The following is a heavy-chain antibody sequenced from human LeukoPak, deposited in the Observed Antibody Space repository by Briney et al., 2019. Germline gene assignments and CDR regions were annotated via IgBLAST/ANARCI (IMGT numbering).Heavy chain of an antibody. CDR3: ARARGSSGWYKEEYYFDY. CDR1: GFTFTRSA. Sequence: ASVKVSCKASGFTFTRSAMQWVRQARGQRLEWIGWIVVGSGNTNYAQKFQERVTITRDMSTSTAYMELSRLRSDDTAVYYCARARGSSGWYKEEYYFDYWGQGTLVTVSS. CDR2: IVVGSGNT. V-gene: IGHV1-58*02. D-gene: IGHD6-19*01. J-gene: IGHJ4*02.